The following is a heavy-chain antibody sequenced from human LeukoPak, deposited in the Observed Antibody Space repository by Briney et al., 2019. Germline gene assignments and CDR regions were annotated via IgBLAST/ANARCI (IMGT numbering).Heavy chain of an antibody. V-gene: IGHV4-34*01. CDR3: ARDVVVVPAAIQYGMDV. CDR1: GGSFSDYF. CDR2: INHSGRT. J-gene: IGHJ6*02. Sequence: SETLSLTCAVYGGSFSDYFWGWIRQPPGKGLEWIGEINHSGRTYYNPSLKSRVTISVDTSKNQFSLNLSSVTAADTAVYYCARDVVVVPAAIQYGMDVWGQGTTVTVSS. D-gene: IGHD2-2*01.